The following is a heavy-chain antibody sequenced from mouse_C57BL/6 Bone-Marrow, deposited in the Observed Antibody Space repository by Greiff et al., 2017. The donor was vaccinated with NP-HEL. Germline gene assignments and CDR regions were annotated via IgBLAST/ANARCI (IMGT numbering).Heavy chain of an antibody. J-gene: IGHJ2*01. CDR3: ARRGASDY. V-gene: IGHV1-82*01. D-gene: IGHD3-1*01. CDR1: GYAFSSSW. Sequence: VQLQQSGPELVKPGASVKISCKASGYAFSSSWMNWVKQRPGKGLEWIGRIYPGDGDTNYNGKFKGKATLTADKSSSTAYMQLSSLTSEDSAVYFCARRGASDYWGQGTTLTVSS. CDR2: IYPGDGDT.